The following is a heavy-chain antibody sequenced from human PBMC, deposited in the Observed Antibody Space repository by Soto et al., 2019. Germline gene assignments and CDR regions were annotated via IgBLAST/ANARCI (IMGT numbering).Heavy chain of an antibody. J-gene: IGHJ4*02. CDR2: ISGGGGGT. CDR1: GFTFNSYA. Sequence: GESLKISCAASGFTFNSYAMNWVRQAPGKGLEWVSSISGGGGGTYYADSVKGRLTISRDNSKNTLYLQMNSLRAEDTALYYCAKGSHYDILTAYHAFEYWGPGTLVTVSS. V-gene: IGHV3-23*01. CDR3: AKGSHYDILTAYHAFEY. D-gene: IGHD3-9*01.